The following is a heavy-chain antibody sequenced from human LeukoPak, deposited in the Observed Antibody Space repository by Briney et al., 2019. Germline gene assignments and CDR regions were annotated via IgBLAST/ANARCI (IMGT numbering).Heavy chain of an antibody. CDR1: GGSISSYY. CDR3: ARDVKWELVRWFDP. CDR2: IYTSGST. J-gene: IGHJ5*02. Sequence: SETLSLTCTVSGGSISSYYWSWLRQPAGKGLEWIGRIYTSGSTNYNPSLESRVTMSVDTSKNQFSLKLSSVTAADTAVYYCARDVKWELVRWFDPWGQGTLVTVSS. D-gene: IGHD1-26*01. V-gene: IGHV4-4*07.